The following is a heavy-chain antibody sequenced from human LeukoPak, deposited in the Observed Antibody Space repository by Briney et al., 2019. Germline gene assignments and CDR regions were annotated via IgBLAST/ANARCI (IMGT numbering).Heavy chain of an antibody. Sequence: GGSLRLSCAASGFTFSSYGMHWVRQAPGKGLEWVANIKQDETEKFYLGSVKGRFTISRDNAKNSLYLQMNSLRPEDTAVYYCVKGRSGSSYSPSDSWGQGTLVTVSS. J-gene: IGHJ4*02. V-gene: IGHV3-7*01. CDR3: VKGRSGSSYSPSDS. D-gene: IGHD2-15*01. CDR2: IKQDETEK. CDR1: GFTFSSYG.